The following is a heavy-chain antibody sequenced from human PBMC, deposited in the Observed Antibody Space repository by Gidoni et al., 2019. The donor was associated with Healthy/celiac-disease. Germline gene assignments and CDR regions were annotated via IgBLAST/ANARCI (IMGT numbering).Heavy chain of an antibody. CDR1: GYTITGYY. Sequence: QVQLVQSGDEVKKPGASVKVSCKASGYTITGYYMHWVRQAPGQGLEWMGWINPNSGGTNYAQKFQGRVTMTRDTSISTAYRELSRLRSDDTAVYYCARTRRVYNWKVWFDPWGQGTLVTVSS. CDR3: ARTRRVYNWKVWFDP. CDR2: INPNSGGT. J-gene: IGHJ5*02. V-gene: IGHV1-2*02. D-gene: IGHD1-1*01.